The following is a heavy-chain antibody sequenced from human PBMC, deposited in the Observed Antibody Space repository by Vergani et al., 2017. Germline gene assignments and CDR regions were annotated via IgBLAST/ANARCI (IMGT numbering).Heavy chain of an antibody. CDR3: ARGGGIAADLDGFDP. CDR2: IYPGDSYT. D-gene: IGHD6-13*01. J-gene: IGHJ5*02. Sequence: EVQLVQSGAEVKQPGEAKKSSCEGDGYSFTRYWIGWVRQMPGKGRGWMGFIYPGDSYTRYSPSFQGQVTISADKSISTAYLQWSSLKASDTAMYYCARGGGIAADLDGFDPWGQGTLVTVSS. CDR1: GYSFTRYW. V-gene: IGHV5-51*01.